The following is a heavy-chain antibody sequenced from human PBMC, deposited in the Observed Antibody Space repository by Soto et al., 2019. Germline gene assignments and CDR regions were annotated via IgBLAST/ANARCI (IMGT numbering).Heavy chain of an antibody. CDR3: TRDVSAGGVDL. CDR1: GFIFNDHA. V-gene: IGHV3-9*03. Sequence: EMQLVESGGDLVQPGRSLRLSCAASGFIFNDHAMHWVRQTPGKGLEWVSGIYWNSGKTGYADSVKGRFTISRDYAMNSPYLQMSSLRTEEMASYYCTRDVSAGGVDLWGRGTTVIVSS. D-gene: IGHD3-16*01. CDR2: IYWNSGKT. J-gene: IGHJ6*04.